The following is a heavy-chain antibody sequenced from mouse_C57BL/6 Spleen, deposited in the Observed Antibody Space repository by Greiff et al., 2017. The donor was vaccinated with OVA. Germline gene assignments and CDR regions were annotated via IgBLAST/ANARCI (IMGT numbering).Heavy chain of an antibody. D-gene: IGHD4-1*01. CDR2: ISSGGSYT. CDR3: ARVGREFDY. V-gene: IGHV5-6*02. Sequence: EVKLVESGGDLVKPGGSLKLSCAASGFTFSSYGMSWVRQTPDKRLEWVATISSGGSYTYYPDSVKGRFTISRDNAKNTLYLQMSSLKSEDTAMYYCARVGREFDYWGQGTTLTVSS. CDR1: GFTFSSYG. J-gene: IGHJ2*01.